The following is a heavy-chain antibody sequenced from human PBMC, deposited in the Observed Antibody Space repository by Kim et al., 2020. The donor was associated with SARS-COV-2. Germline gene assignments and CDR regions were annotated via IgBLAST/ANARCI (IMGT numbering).Heavy chain of an antibody. Sequence: SLKVRFTISNENAKNSLYLQMNSLGDEDTAVYYCAREEVNYYYCYYGMDVWGQGTTVTVSS. J-gene: IGHJ6*02. CDR3: AREEVNYYYCYYGMDV. V-gene: IGHV3-48*02.